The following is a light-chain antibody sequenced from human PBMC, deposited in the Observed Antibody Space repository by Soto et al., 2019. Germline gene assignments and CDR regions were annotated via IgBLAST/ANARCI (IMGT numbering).Light chain of an antibody. V-gene: IGLV2-14*01. J-gene: IGLJ2*01. CDR1: SSDVGGYNY. CDR3: SSYTSSSTNVV. CDR2: DVS. Sequence: QSALTQPASVSGSPGQSITISCTGTSSDVGGYNYVSWYQQHPGKAPKLMIYDVSHRPSGVSNRFSGSKSGNTASLTISGLQAEDEADYDCSSYTSSSTNVVFGGGTKLTVL.